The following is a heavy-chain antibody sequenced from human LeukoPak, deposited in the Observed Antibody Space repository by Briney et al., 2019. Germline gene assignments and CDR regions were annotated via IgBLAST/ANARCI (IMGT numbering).Heavy chain of an antibody. J-gene: IGHJ4*02. D-gene: IGHD3-9*01. CDR2: IRSSGSII. V-gene: IGHV3-48*03. CDR3: ARDLLTGYSLDY. Sequence: PGGSLRLSCAASGFTFSSYEMNWVRQAPGKGLEWVSYIRSSGSIIYYADSVKGRFTISRDNAKNSLYLQMNSLRAEDTAVYYCARDLLTGYSLDYWGQGTLVTVSS. CDR1: GFTFSSYE.